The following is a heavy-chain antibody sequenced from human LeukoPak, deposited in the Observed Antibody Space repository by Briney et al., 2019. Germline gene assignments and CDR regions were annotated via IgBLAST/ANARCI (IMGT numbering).Heavy chain of an antibody. CDR2: VYYGGDA. CDR1: GGSIDSSGSY. J-gene: IGHJ6*02. D-gene: IGHD6-19*01. CDR3: ARLFSRGWPYYYGLGA. Sequence: SETLSLTCTVSGGSIDSSGSYWGWIRQPPGKGLEWIGCVYYGGDAYYNPTLKSRVTISADLSKNQFSLSLISVTAADTALYYCARLFSRGWPYYYGLGAWGQGTTVTVSS. V-gene: IGHV4-39*01.